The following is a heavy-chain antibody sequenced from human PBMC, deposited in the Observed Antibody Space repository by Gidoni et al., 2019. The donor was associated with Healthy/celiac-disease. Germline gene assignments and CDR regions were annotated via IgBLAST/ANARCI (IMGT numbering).Heavy chain of an antibody. D-gene: IGHD1-26*01. CDR2: ISYDGSTK. V-gene: IGHV3-30-3*01. Sequence: QVQLAESGGGVVQPGRSLRLSCAASGFTFSSYAMHWVRQAPGKGLEWVAVISYDGSTKYYTDSVKGRFTITRDNSKNTLYLQMNSLRAEDTAVYYCARGTDSGSYWGPYYYYGMDVWGQGTTVTVSS. CDR1: GFTFSSYA. J-gene: IGHJ6*02. CDR3: ARGTDSGSYWGPYYYYGMDV.